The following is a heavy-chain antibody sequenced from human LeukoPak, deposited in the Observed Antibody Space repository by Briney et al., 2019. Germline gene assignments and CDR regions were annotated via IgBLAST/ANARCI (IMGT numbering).Heavy chain of an antibody. CDR1: GGSISSGGYY. V-gene: IGHV4-31*03. CDR2: IYYSGST. CDR3: ARGGPSTMVRPYRIGMDV. D-gene: IGHD3-10*01. J-gene: IGHJ6*02. Sequence: PSETLSLTCTVSGGSISSGGYYWSWIRQHPGKGLEWIGYIYYSGSTYYNPSLKSRVTISVDTSKNQFSLKLSSVTAADTAVYYCARGGPSTMVRPYRIGMDVWGQGTTVTVSS.